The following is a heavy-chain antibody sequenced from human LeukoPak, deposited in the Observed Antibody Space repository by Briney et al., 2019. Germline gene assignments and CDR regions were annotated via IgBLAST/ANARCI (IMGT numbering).Heavy chain of an antibody. D-gene: IGHD4-23*01. CDR1: GASISSGGYF. CDR2: IYHTGNT. J-gene: IGHJ4*02. Sequence: PSQTLSLTCTVSGASISSGGYFWSWIRQPPGKGLEWIDYIYHTGNTYYNPSLESRVTMSVDKSKNQFSLSLASVTVADTAVYYCARERPLDTVVSQDFWGQGTLVIVSS. V-gene: IGHV4-30-2*01. CDR3: ARERPLDTVVSQDF.